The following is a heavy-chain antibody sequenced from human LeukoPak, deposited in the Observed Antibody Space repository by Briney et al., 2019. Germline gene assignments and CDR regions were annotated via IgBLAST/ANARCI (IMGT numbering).Heavy chain of an antibody. CDR3: AKGRYYYDSSGLVDY. J-gene: IGHJ4*02. Sequence: GGSLRLSCAASGFTFSSYDMHWVRQAPGKGLEWVAIISYDGSNKYYADSVKGRFTISRDNSENTLYLQMNSLRAEDTAVYYCAKGRYYYDSSGLVDYWGQGTLVTVSS. V-gene: IGHV3-30*18. CDR2: ISYDGSNK. CDR1: GFTFSSYD. D-gene: IGHD3-22*01.